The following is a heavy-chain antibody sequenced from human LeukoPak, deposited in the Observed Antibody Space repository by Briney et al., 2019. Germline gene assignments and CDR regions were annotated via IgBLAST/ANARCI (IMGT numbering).Heavy chain of an antibody. V-gene: IGHV4-39*07. CDR3: ARGKSPNAFRSSSSPFDY. D-gene: IGHD6-6*01. Sequence: PSETLSLTCTVSGGSIGSTSYYWGWIRQPPGKGLEWIGEINHSGSTNYNPSLKSRVTISVDTSKNQFSLKLSSVTAADTAVYYCARGKSPNAFRSSSSPFDYWGQGTLVTVSS. CDR2: INHSGST. J-gene: IGHJ4*02. CDR1: GGSIGSTSYY.